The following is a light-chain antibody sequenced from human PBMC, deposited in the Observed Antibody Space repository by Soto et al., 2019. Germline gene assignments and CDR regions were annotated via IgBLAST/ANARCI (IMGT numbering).Light chain of an antibody. CDR1: SSNIGSNV. V-gene: IGLV1-44*01. CDR3: AAWDGSLNAIL. J-gene: IGLJ2*01. Sequence: QSVLSQPPSASGTPGQRVPIACSGRSSNIGSNVVNWYQQFPGTAPKLLIYSDYQRPSGVPDRFSGSRSGTSASLAISGLQSEDEADYYCAAWDGSLNAILFGGGTQLTVL. CDR2: SDY.